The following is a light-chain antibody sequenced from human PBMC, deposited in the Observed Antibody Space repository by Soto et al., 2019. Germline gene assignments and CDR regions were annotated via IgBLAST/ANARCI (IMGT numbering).Light chain of an antibody. CDR3: SSYAGALV. Sequence: QSALTQPASVSGSPGQSITISCTGTSSDVGTYNLVSWYQHHPGKAPKLMIYEGSNRPSGVSHRFSGSQSGNTASLTISGLQAEDEADYYCSSYAGALVFGGGTKVTVL. CDR1: SSDVGTYNL. CDR2: EGS. V-gene: IGLV2-23*01. J-gene: IGLJ2*01.